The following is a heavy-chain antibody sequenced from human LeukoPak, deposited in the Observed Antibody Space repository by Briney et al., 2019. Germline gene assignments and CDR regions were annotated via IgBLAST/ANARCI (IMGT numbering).Heavy chain of an antibody. Sequence: SETLSLTCAVYGGSFSGYYWSWIRQPPGKGLEWIGEINHSGSTNYNPSLKSRVTIPVDTSKNQFSLKLSSVTAADTAVYYCARGPSSSWYGGYYYGMDVWGEGTAVTVS. CDR3: ARGPSSSWYGGYYYGMDV. CDR1: GGSFSGYY. D-gene: IGHD6-13*01. CDR2: INHSGST. J-gene: IGHJ6*02. V-gene: IGHV4-34*01.